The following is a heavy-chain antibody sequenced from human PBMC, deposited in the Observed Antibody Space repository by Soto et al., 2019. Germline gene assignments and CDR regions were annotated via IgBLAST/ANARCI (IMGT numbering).Heavy chain of an antibody. CDR3: ASYTGGTICS. CDR1: GYSFTTYW. V-gene: IGHV5-51*01. Sequence: EVQLVQSGAEVRKPGESLKISCKGSGYSFTTYWIGWVRQMPGKGLEWMGLIYPSDSDTTYSPSFRGQVTFSVDNSINTAYLQWRSLKASDSAMYYCASYTGGTICSWGQGTLVTVSS. CDR2: IYPSDSDT. D-gene: IGHD3-16*01. J-gene: IGHJ5*02.